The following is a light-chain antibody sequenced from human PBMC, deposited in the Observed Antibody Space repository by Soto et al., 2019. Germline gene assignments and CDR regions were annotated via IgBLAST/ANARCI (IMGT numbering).Light chain of an antibody. CDR1: SSDVGGYNY. V-gene: IGLV2-8*01. CDR3: SSNAGSNNGV. Sequence: QSVLTQPPSASGSPGQSVTISCTGTSSDVGGYNYVSWYQQHPGKAPKLMIYEVSKRPSGVPDRFSGSKSGNTASLTVSGLQAEDEADYYLSSNAGSNNGVFGGGTKLTLL. CDR2: EVS. J-gene: IGLJ3*02.